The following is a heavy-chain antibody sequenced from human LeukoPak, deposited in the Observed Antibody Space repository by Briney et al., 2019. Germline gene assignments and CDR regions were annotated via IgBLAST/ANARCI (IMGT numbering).Heavy chain of an antibody. CDR1: GGSISSTNW. J-gene: IGHJ4*02. D-gene: IGHD3-22*01. Sequence: PSGTLSLTCAVSGGSISSTNWWSWVRQPPGKGLEWIGEISHSGSTNYNPSLKSRVSISVDTSKNQFSLNLSSVTAADTAIYYCARDAQYYYDDSGYYYLDYWGQGTLVTVSS. CDR3: ARDAQYYYDDSGYYYLDY. V-gene: IGHV4-4*02. CDR2: ISHSGST.